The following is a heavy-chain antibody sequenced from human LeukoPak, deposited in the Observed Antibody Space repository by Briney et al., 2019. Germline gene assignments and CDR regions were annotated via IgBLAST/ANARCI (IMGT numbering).Heavy chain of an antibody. V-gene: IGHV3-23*01. J-gene: IGHJ4*02. Sequence: GSLRLSCAASGFTFSRYAMSWVRQAPGRGLEWVSAISGNGDSRYYADSVQGRFTISRDNSKNTLYLQMNSLRAEDTAVYYCAKANDFWSGYFDCWGQGTLVTVSS. CDR3: AKANDFWSGYFDC. D-gene: IGHD3-3*01. CDR2: ISGNGDSR. CDR1: GFTFSRYA.